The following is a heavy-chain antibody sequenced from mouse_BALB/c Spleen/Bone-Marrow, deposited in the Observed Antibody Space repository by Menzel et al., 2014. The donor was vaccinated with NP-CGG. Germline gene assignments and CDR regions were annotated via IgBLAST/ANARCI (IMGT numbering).Heavy chain of an antibody. CDR2: ISSGGSYT. CDR1: GFTFSTYA. V-gene: IGHV5-9-4*01. D-gene: IGHD1-1*01. J-gene: IGHJ3*01. Sequence: EVMLVESGGVLVKPGGSLKLSCAASGFTFSTYAMSWVRQSPEKRLEWVAEISSGGSYTYYPDTVTGRFTISRDNAKNTLYLEISSLRSEDSAMYCCARDGYGSGDWGQGTLVTVS. CDR3: ARDGYGSGD.